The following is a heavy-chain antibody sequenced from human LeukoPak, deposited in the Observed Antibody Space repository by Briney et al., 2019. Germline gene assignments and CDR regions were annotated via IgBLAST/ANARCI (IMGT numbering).Heavy chain of an antibody. CDR1: GGIFSSYA. J-gene: IGHJ4*02. V-gene: IGHV1-69*05. D-gene: IGHD6-6*01. Sequence: GASVKVSCKASGGIFSSYAISWVRQAPGQGLEWMGGIIPIFGTANYAQKFQGRVTITTDETTSTAYMELSGLTSDDTAVYYCALVRDLTFDYWGQGTLVTVSS. CDR2: IIPIFGTA. CDR3: ALVRDLTFDY.